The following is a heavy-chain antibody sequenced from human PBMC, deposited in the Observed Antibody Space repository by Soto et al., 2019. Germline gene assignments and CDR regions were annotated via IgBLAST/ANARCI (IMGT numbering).Heavy chain of an antibody. CDR2: ITSSGASL. CDR1: GFTFSSYS. CDR3: ARDGSEGSGEIGYYYYMDV. J-gene: IGHJ6*03. V-gene: IGHV3-21*01. Sequence: EVQLVESGGGLVKPGGSLRLSCAASGFTFSSYSLNWVRQAPGKGLEWVSSITSSGASLYNPDSVKGRFTISRDNAKNSLYLQMNSLRAEDTAVYYCARDGSEGSGEIGYYYYMDVWGKGTTATVSS. D-gene: IGHD2-15*01.